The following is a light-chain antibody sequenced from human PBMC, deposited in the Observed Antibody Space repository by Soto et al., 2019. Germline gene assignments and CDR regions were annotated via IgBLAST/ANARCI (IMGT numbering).Light chain of an antibody. CDR2: DAS. CDR1: QGISSA. J-gene: IGKJ3*01. Sequence: AIQLPQSPSSLSASVGDRVTITCRASQGISSALAWYQQKPEQAPKLLIYDASSLESGVPSRFIGSRSGTDFSLTISSLQPEDFATDYCQQFNSYPRTFGRGTKVDIK. V-gene: IGKV1-13*02. CDR3: QQFNSYPRT.